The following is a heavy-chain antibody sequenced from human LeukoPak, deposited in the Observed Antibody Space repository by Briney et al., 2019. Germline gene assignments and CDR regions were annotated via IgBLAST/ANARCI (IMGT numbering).Heavy chain of an antibody. CDR2: IYYSGST. CDR1: GGSISSSSYY. J-gene: IGHJ4*02. V-gene: IGHV4-39*01. Sequence: SETLSLTCTVSGGSISSSSYYWGWIRQPPGKGLEWIGSIYYSGSTYYNPSLRSRVTTSVDTSKNQFSLKLSSVTAADTAVYYCARLVSYGSYFDYWGQGTLVTVSS. D-gene: IGHD5-18*01. CDR3: ARLVSYGSYFDY.